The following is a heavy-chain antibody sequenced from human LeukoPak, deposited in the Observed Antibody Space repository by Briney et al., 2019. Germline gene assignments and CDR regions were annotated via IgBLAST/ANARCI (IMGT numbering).Heavy chain of an antibody. CDR3: ARGSFQGYCSSTSCYLIDY. D-gene: IGHD2-2*01. CDR2: TIPIFRTA. Sequence: SVKVSCKASGGTFSSYAISWLQQAPAQGLEWMGGTIPIFRTANYAQKFQGRVTITADESTSTAYMELSSLRSEDTAVYYCARGSFQGYCSSTSCYLIDYWGQGTLVTVSS. V-gene: IGHV1-69*13. J-gene: IGHJ4*02. CDR1: GGTFSSYA.